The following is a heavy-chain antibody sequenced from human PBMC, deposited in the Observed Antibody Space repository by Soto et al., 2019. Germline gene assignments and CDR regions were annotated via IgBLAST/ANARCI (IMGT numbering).Heavy chain of an antibody. D-gene: IGHD1-26*01. Sequence: SLTCTVSGGSISXYYWSWIRQPPGKGLEWIGYIYYSGSTNYNPSLESRVTISVDTSNNHLSLMLSSVTAADTAVYYCARHSGSYYDFDYWGQGTLVTVSS. CDR2: IYYSGST. V-gene: IGHV4-59*08. J-gene: IGHJ4*02. CDR3: ARHSGSYYDFDY. CDR1: GGSISXYY.